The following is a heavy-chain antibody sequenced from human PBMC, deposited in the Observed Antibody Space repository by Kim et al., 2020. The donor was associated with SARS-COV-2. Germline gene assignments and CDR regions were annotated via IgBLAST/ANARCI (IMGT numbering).Heavy chain of an antibody. CDR3: ARFVDSSGPYSGYDS. V-gene: IGHV4-34*01. CDR1: GGSFSGYY. Sequence: SETLSLTCAVYGGSFSGYYWSWIRQPPGKGLEWIGEINHSGSTNYNPSLKSRVTISVDTSKNQFSLKLSSVTAADTAVYYFARFVDSSGPYSGYDSWGQG. CDR2: INHSGST. J-gene: IGHJ4*02. D-gene: IGHD6-19*01.